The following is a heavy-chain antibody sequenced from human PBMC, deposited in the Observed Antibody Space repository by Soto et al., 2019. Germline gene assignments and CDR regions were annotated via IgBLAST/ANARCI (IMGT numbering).Heavy chain of an antibody. J-gene: IGHJ1*01. CDR2: IYWDDDK. CDR1: GFSLSTSGVG. CDR3: ALFTHYYIISGYYSSAEYIQH. Sequence: QITLKESGPTLVKPTQTLTLTCTFSGFSLSTSGVGVGWIRQPPGKALEWLALIYWDDDKRYSPSLKSRLTITKNTSKNQVDLTTTNMVPVDTATYYCALFTHYYIISGYYSSAEYIQHWGQGTLVTVSS. V-gene: IGHV2-5*02. D-gene: IGHD3-22*01.